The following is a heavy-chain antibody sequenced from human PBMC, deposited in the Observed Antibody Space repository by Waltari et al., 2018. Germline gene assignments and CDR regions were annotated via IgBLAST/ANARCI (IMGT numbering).Heavy chain of an antibody. J-gene: IGHJ4*02. V-gene: IGHV1-18*01. D-gene: IGHD2-2*02. CDR1: GYTFTSRG. CDR3: ARTCISAACYMIY. CDR2: INNQKGST. Sequence: QVQLVQSGGEMKEPGASVKVSCKASGYTFTSRGINWVRQAPGQGIEWMGWINNQKGSTNYEQNLQGRGTMTADTSTTTAYMELRSLKSDDTAIYYCARTCISAACYMIYWGQGTLVTVSA.